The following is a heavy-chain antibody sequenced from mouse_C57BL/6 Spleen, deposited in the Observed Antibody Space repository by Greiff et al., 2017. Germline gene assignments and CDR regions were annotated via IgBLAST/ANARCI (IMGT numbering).Heavy chain of an antibody. D-gene: IGHD3-3*01. CDR2: IYPGDGDT. CDR3: AKGDGGFYFDY. J-gene: IGHJ2*01. Sequence: VQLQQSGPELVKPGASVKISCKASGYAFSSSWMNWVKQRPGKGLEWIGRIYPGDGDTNYNGKFKGKATLTADKSSSTAYMQLSSLTSEDSAVYFCAKGDGGFYFDYWGQGTTLTVSS. V-gene: IGHV1-82*01. CDR1: GYAFSSSW.